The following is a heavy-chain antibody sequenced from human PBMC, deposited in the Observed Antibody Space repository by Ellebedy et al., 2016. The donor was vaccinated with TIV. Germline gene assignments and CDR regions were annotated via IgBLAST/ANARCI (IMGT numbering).Heavy chain of an antibody. CDR1: GFTFSSYA. D-gene: IGHD6-6*01. J-gene: IGHJ6*02. CDR3: ARDRSGSPNRDYYYAMDV. CDR2: VSYDRSFK. V-gene: IGHV3-30-3*01. Sequence: PGGSLRLSCAASGFTFSSYAMHWVRQAPGKGPEWVAVVSYDRSFKYYADSVKGRFTISRDHSNSTLYLQMNSLRAEDTAVYFCARDRSGSPNRDYYYAMDVWGQGTTVTVSS.